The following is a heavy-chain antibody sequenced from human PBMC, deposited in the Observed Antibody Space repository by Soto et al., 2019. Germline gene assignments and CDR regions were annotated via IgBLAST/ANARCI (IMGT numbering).Heavy chain of an antibody. CDR2: ISGSGGST. CDR1: GFTFSSYA. J-gene: IGHJ4*02. CDR3: AKKADDFYDFWRGYEQYFDY. Sequence: EVQLLESGGGLVQPGGSLRLSCAASGFTFSSYAMSWVRQAPGKGLEWVSAISGSGGSTYYADSVKGRFTISRDNSKNTLYLQMNSLRAEDTAVYYCAKKADDFYDFWRGYEQYFDYWGQGTLVTVSS. D-gene: IGHD3-3*01. V-gene: IGHV3-23*01.